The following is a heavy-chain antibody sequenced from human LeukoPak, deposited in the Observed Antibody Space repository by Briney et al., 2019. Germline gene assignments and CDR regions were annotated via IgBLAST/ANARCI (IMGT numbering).Heavy chain of an antibody. J-gene: IGHJ4*02. Sequence: GGSLRLSCAASGFTFSSYAMRWVRQAPGKGLEWVSAISGSGGSTYYADSVKGRFTISRDNSKNTLYLQVNSLRAEDTAVYYCAKDRSGYQNPFDYWGQGTLVTVSS. CDR3: AKDRSGYQNPFDY. CDR2: ISGSGGST. D-gene: IGHD3-3*01. CDR1: GFTFSSYA. V-gene: IGHV3-23*01.